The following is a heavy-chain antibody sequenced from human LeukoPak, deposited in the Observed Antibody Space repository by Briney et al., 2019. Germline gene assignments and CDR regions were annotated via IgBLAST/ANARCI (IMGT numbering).Heavy chain of an antibody. CDR2: IYTSGST. D-gene: IGHD6-13*01. CDR1: GGSISSYY. V-gene: IGHV4-4*07. Sequence: PSETLSLTCTVSGGSISSYYWSWIRQPAGKGLEWIGRIYTSGSTNHNPSLKSRVTMSVDTSKNQFSLKLSSVTAADTAVYYCARDKLAAAGAYFDYWGQGTLVTVSS. J-gene: IGHJ4*02. CDR3: ARDKLAAAGAYFDY.